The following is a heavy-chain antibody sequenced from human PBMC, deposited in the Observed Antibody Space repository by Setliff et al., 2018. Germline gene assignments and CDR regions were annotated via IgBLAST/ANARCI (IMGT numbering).Heavy chain of an antibody. Sequence: SETLSLTCAVYGGSFSGYYWGWIRQPPGKGLEWIGTLSYNGNAYYTPSLKSRVTISIDTSKNQFSLKLSSVTAADTAVYYCARHTIAMSTIISYFDYWGQGTLVTVSS. D-gene: IGHD3-10*01. CDR3: ARHTIAMSTIISYFDY. CDR2: LSYNGNA. V-gene: IGHV4-39*01. J-gene: IGHJ4*02. CDR1: GGSFSGYY.